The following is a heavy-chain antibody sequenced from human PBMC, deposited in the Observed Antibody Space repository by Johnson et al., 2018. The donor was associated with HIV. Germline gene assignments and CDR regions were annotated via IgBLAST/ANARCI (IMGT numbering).Heavy chain of an antibody. D-gene: IGHD1-26*01. CDR2: ISYDGSNK. CDR1: GFTFSSYG. CDR3: AKDGGSYGGAFDI. Sequence: VQLVESGGGVVQPGRSLRLSCAASGFTFSSYGMHWVRQAPGKGLEWVAVISYDGSNKYYADSVKGRFTISRDNSNNTLYLQMNSLRAEDTAVYYCAKDGGSYGGAFDIWGQGTMVTVSS. V-gene: IGHV3-30*19. J-gene: IGHJ3*02.